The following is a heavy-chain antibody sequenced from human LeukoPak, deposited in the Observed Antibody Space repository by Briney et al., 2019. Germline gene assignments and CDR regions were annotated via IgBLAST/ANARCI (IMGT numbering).Heavy chain of an antibody. J-gene: IGHJ4*02. CDR1: GGSFSGYY. CDR2: INHSGST. D-gene: IGHD3-22*01. Sequence: ASETLSLTCAVYGGSFSGYYWSWIRQPPGKGLEWIGEINHSGSTNYNPSLKSRVTISVDTSKNQFSLKLSSVTAADTAVYYCARVTGYMIEDYFDSWGQGTLVTVFS. V-gene: IGHV4-34*01. CDR3: ARVTGYMIEDYFDS.